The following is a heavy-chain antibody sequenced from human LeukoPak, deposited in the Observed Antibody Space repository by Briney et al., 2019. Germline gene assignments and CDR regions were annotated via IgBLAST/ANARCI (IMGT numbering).Heavy chain of an antibody. D-gene: IGHD2-2*01. CDR3: ARGRVVPAAMWIYYYYYMDV. Sequence: WASVNVSCKASGYTFTSYDINWVRQATGQGIEWMGWMNPNSGNTGYAQKFQGRVTITRNNYISTAYLEQSSLRSEDTAVYYCARGRVVPAAMWIYYYYYMDVWGKGTTVTVSS. CDR1: GYTFTSYD. J-gene: IGHJ6*03. V-gene: IGHV1-8*03. CDR2: MNPNSGNT.